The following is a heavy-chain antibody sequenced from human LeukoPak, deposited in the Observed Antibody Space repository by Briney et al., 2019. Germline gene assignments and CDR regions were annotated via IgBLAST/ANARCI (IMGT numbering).Heavy chain of an antibody. D-gene: IGHD3-10*01. Sequence: GGSLRLSCAASGFTFNIYAMSWVRQAPGEGLEWVSSITSISDGTFYADSVKGRFTISRENSKSTLYLQMNSLRAEDTALYYCVKDRPNYFGWNGHYYTRNGDSWGQGTLVTVSS. CDR1: GFTFNIYA. V-gene: IGHV3-23*01. CDR3: VKDRPNYFGWNGHYYTRNGDS. CDR2: ITSISDGT. J-gene: IGHJ5*01.